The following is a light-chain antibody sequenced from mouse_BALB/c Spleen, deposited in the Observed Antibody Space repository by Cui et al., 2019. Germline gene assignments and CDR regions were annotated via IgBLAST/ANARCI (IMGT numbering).Light chain of an antibody. CDR1: SSVSSSY. V-gene: IGKV4-74*01. J-gene: IGKJ2*01. CDR3: HQYHRSPYT. CDR2: STS. Sequence: QIVLTQSPAIMSASLGERVTMTCTASSSVSSSYLHWYQQKPGSSPKLWIYSTSNLASGVPARFSGSGSGTSYSLTISGMEAEDAATYYCHQYHRSPYTFGGGTKLEIK.